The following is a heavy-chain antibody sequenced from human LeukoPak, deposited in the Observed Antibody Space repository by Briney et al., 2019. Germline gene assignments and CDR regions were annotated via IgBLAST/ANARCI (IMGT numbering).Heavy chain of an antibody. CDR3: AKGNDIGGYYYPHFDY. Sequence: GGSLRLSCAASGFTFSSYAMSWVRQAPGKGLEWVSAISGSGGSTYYADSVKGRFTISRDNSKNTLCLQMNSLRAEDTAVYYCAKGNDIGGYYYPHFDYWGQGTLVTVSS. D-gene: IGHD3-22*01. J-gene: IGHJ4*02. V-gene: IGHV3-23*01. CDR2: ISGSGGST. CDR1: GFTFSSYA.